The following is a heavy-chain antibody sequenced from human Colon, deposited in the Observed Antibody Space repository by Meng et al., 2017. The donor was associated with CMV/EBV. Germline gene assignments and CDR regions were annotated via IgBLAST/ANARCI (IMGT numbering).Heavy chain of an antibody. D-gene: IGHD6-6*01. Sequence: PPGKGLEWIGKICHSGRTNPNPSLRGRVTMSLHRSKDHFSLRVTSVAAADTAVYYCARRAARQGDLDFWGQGTLVTVSS. CDR3: ARRAARQGDLDF. CDR2: ICHSGRT. V-gene: IGHV4-4*02. J-gene: IGHJ4*02.